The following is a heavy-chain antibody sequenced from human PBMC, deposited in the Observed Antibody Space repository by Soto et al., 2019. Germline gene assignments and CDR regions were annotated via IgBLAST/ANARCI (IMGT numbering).Heavy chain of an antibody. CDR1: GYTFSSYG. Sequence: GASVKVSCKTSGYTFSSYGVSWVRQAPGQGLEWVGWISAHNGNSNNAQKFQGRVIMTTDTSTSTAYMELRSLTSDDTAIYYCARDPVAGSYYHTSGFYTPFDYWGQGTLVTVSS. CDR3: ARDPVAGSYYHTSGFYTPFDY. D-gene: IGHD3-10*01. J-gene: IGHJ4*02. CDR2: ISAHNGNS. V-gene: IGHV1-18*01.